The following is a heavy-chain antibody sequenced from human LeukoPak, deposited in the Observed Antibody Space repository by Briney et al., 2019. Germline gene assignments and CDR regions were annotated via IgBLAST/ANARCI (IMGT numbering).Heavy chain of an antibody. CDR3: ARRLTQYDCFDP. CDR2: TYYRSTWYN. CDR1: GDSVSSNSVT. J-gene: IGHJ5*02. D-gene: IGHD2-2*01. Sequence: SQTLSLTCAISGDSVSSNSVTWNWIRQSPSRGLEWLGRTYYRSTWYNDYAVSVRGRITVNPDTSKNQFSLHLNSATPEDTAVYYCARRLTQYDCFDPWGQGILVTVSS. V-gene: IGHV6-1*01.